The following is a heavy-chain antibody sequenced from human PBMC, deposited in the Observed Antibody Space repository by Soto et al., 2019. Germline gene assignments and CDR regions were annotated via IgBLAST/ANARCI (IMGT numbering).Heavy chain of an antibody. Sequence: GGSLRLSCAASGFTFSSYAMHWVRQAPGKGLEWVAVISYDGSNKYYADSVKGRFTISRDNSKNTLYLQMNSLRAEDTAVYYCARVKVRVVILYGMDVWGQGTTVTVSS. CDR3: ARVKVRVVILYGMDV. D-gene: IGHD3-10*01. J-gene: IGHJ6*02. CDR2: ISYDGSNK. V-gene: IGHV3-30-3*01. CDR1: GFTFSSYA.